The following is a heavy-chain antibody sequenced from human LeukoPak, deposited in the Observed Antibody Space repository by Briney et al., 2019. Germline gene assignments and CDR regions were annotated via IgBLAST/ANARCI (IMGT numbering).Heavy chain of an antibody. D-gene: IGHD3-3*01. J-gene: IGHJ4*02. CDR2: ISGSGGST. V-gene: IGHV3-23*01. CDR1: GFTFSSYA. Sequence: GGSLRLSCAASGFTFSSYAMSWVRQAPGKGLEWVSAISGSGGSTYYADSVKGRFTTSRDNSKNTLYLQMNSLRAEDTAVYYCAKNTYYDFWSGPDAAFDYWGQGTLVTVSS. CDR3: AKNTYYDFWSGPDAAFDY.